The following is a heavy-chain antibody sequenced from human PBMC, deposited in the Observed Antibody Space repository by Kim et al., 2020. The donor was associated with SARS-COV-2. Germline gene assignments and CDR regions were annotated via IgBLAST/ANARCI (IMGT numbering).Heavy chain of an antibody. CDR2: INHSGST. CDR1: GGSFSGYY. V-gene: IGHV4-34*01. Sequence: SETLSLTCAVYGGSFSGYYWSWIRQPPGKGLEWIGEINHSGSTNYNPSLKSRVTISVDTSKNQFSLKLSSVTAADTAVYYCARVAPENLDIWGQGTMVTVSS. CDR3: ARVAPENLDI. J-gene: IGHJ3*02.